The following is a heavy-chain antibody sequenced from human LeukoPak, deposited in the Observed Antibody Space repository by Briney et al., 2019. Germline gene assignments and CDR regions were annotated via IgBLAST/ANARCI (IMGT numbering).Heavy chain of an antibody. Sequence: GGSLRLSCAASGFTFDDYAMHWARQAPGKGLEWVSGISWNSGSIGYADSVKGRFTISRDNAKNSLYLQMNSLRAEDTALYYCAKDNSYSSSWWDYWGQGTLVTVSS. CDR3: AKDNSYSSSWWDY. J-gene: IGHJ4*02. V-gene: IGHV3-9*01. D-gene: IGHD6-13*01. CDR1: GFTFDDYA. CDR2: ISWNSGSI.